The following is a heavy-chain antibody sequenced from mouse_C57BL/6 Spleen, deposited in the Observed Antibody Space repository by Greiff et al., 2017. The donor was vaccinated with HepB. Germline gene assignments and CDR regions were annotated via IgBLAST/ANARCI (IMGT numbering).Heavy chain of an antibody. CDR3: ARDSSYALYAMDY. Sequence: EVQVVESGGGLVQSGRSLRLSCATSGFTFSDFYMEWVRQAPGKGLEWIAASRNKANDYTTEYSASVKGRFIVSRDTSQSILYLQMNALRAEDTAIYYCARDSSYALYAMDYWGQGTSVTVSS. V-gene: IGHV7-1*01. J-gene: IGHJ4*01. CDR2: SRNKANDYTT. D-gene: IGHD1-1*01. CDR1: GFTFSDFY.